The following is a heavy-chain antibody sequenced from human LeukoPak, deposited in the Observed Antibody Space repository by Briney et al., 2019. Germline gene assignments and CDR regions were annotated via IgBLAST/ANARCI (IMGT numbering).Heavy chain of an antibody. J-gene: IGHJ5*02. D-gene: IGHD3-10*01. CDR2: FYNSGRT. CDR1: GGSISSDLYY. Sequence: SETLSLTCTVSGGSISSDLYYWNWTRQPAGKGLEWIGRFYNSGRTNFNPSLKSRVTISADTSKNQFSLKLRSVTAADTAVYYCASGDLKSDWFDPWGQGTLVIVST. CDR3: ASGDLKSDWFDP. V-gene: IGHV4-61*02.